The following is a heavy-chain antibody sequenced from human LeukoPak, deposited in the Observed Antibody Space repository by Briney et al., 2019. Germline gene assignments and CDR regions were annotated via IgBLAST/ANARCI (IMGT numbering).Heavy chain of an antibody. J-gene: IGHJ4*02. CDR1: GYTFTSYY. CDR2: INPSGGST. CDR3: ARGRRYCSSTSCYSFDY. Sequence: GASVKVSCKASGYTFTSYYMHWVRQAPGQGLEWMGIINPSGGSTSYAQKLQGRVTMTTDTSTSTAYMELRSLRSDDTAVYYCARGRRYCSSTSCYSFDYWGQGTLVTVSS. D-gene: IGHD2-2*01. V-gene: IGHV1-46*01.